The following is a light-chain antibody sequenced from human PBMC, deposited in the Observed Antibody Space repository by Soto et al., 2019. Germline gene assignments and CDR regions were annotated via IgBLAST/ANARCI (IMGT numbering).Light chain of an antibody. CDR1: SSDDGNYNF. CDR2: DVT. J-gene: IGLJ1*01. Sequence: QSVLTQPASVSGSPGQSITISCTGTSSDDGNYNFVSWYQQLPGEAPKLIIYDVTNRPSGLSDRFSGSKSANTASLTISGLQAEDEADYYCSSYTSSHTLAFGCASKVSVL. CDR3: SSYTSSHTLA. V-gene: IGLV2-14*03.